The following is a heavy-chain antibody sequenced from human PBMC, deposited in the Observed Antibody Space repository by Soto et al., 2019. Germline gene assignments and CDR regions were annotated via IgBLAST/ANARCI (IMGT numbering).Heavy chain of an antibody. CDR1: GFTFSSYG. D-gene: IGHD1-26*01. V-gene: IGHV3-30*18. J-gene: IGHJ4*02. CDR2: ISYDGSNK. Sequence: QVQLVESGGGVVQPGRSLRLSCAASGFTFSSYGMHWVRQAPGKGLEWVAVISYDGSNKYYADSVKGRFTISRDNSKNTLYLQMNSLRAEDTAVYYCAKSSQGGYFSLFDYWGQGTLVTVSS. CDR3: AKSSQGGYFSLFDY.